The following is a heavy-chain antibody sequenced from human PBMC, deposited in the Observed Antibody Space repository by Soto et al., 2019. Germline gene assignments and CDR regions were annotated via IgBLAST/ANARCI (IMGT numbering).Heavy chain of an antibody. Sequence: QVQLQQWGAGLLKPSETLSLTCAVYGGSFSGYYWSWIRQPPGKGLEWIGEINHSGSTNYNPSLKSRVTISVDTSKTQFSLKLSSVTAADTAVYYCARGRALLLWFGERNWFDPWGQGTLVTVSS. D-gene: IGHD3-10*01. V-gene: IGHV4-34*01. CDR2: INHSGST. J-gene: IGHJ5*02. CDR1: GGSFSGYY. CDR3: ARGRALLLWFGERNWFDP.